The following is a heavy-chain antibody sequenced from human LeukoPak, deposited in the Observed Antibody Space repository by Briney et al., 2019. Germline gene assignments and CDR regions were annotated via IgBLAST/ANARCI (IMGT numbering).Heavy chain of an antibody. CDR3: AELGITMIGGV. Sequence: PGGSLRLSCAASGFTFSDYEMNWVRQAPGKGLEWISFISSSGYTIYYADSVKGRFTISRDNAKNSLYLQMNSLRAEDTAVYYCAELGITMIGGVWGKGTTVTISS. V-gene: IGHV3-48*03. CDR1: GFTFSDYE. CDR2: ISSSGYTI. J-gene: IGHJ6*04. D-gene: IGHD3-10*02.